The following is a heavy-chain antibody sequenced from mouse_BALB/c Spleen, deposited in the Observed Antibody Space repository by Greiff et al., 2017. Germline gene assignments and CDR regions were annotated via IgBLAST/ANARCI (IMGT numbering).Heavy chain of an antibody. CDR1: GYTFTSYN. J-gene: IGHJ1*01. V-gene: IGHV1-12*01. CDR3: ARGSGVYYGYDRYFDV. CDR2: IYPGNGDT. D-gene: IGHD2-2*01. Sequence: QVQLKQPGAELVKPGASVKMSCKASGYTFTSYNMHWVKQTPGQGLEWIGAIYPGNGDTSYNQKFKGKATLTADKSSSTAYMQLSSLTSEDSAVYYCARGSGVYYGYDRYFDVWGAGTTVTVSS.